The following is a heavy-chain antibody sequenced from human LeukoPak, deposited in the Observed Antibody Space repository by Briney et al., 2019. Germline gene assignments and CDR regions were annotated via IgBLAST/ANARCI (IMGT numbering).Heavy chain of an antibody. CDR3: ARGVPYDSWSGPHYSDY. CDR1: RFTLSTYW. CDR2: IKQDGSQE. D-gene: IGHD3-3*01. V-gene: IGHV3-7*01. Sequence: GGSLRLSCVASRFTLSTYWMSWVRQAPGKGLEWVAHIKQDGSQEYYVDSVKGRFTISRDSAKNSLYLQMNSLRAEDTAVYYCARGVPYDSWSGPHYSDYWGQGTLVTVSS. J-gene: IGHJ4*02.